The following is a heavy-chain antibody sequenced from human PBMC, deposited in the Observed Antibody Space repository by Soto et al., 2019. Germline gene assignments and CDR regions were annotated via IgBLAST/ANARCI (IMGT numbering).Heavy chain of an antibody. D-gene: IGHD2-2*01. CDR1: GFRFSTFW. V-gene: IGHV3-74*01. Sequence: EVQLVESGGDLVQPGGSLRLSCAASGFRFSTFWMHWVRQAPGKGLVWVSRINPEETTTTYADSVRGRFTISRDNAKNTLYLQMNSLRADDTAVYYCARGGLEPGDYLGQGTLVTVFS. CDR3: ARGGLEPGDY. J-gene: IGHJ4*02. CDR2: INPEETTT.